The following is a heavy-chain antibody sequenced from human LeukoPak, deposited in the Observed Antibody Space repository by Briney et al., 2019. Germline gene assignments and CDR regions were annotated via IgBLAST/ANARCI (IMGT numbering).Heavy chain of an antibody. Sequence: SETLSLTCAVSGGSFSGYYWGWIRQSPGKGLEWIAEIHYKGATSHKPSLESRVTISGDTSKNQISLKVTSVIAADTAVYYCARGILGSFYFDVWGRGTLVTVSS. CDR2: IHYKGAT. CDR3: ARGILGSFYFDV. J-gene: IGHJ2*01. D-gene: IGHD3-3*01. CDR1: GGSFSGYY. V-gene: IGHV4-34*01.